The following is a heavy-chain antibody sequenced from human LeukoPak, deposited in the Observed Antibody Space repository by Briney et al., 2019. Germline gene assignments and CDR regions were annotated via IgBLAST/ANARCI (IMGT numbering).Heavy chain of an antibody. CDR3: ARHRRAVPAYYFDY. Sequence: PSETLSLTCTVSGASISSYFWTWIRQPPGKGLEWLAYIHTSGSNNYNPSLKSRVTISLDTSKSQFSMNLTSVTAADTAMYYCARHRRAVPAYYFDYWGPGAPVTVSS. D-gene: IGHD6-19*01. V-gene: IGHV4-4*09. J-gene: IGHJ4*02. CDR2: IHTSGSN. CDR1: GASISSYF.